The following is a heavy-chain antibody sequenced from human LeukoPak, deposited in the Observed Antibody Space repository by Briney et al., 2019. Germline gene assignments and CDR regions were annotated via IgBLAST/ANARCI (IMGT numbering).Heavy chain of an antibody. CDR1: GYTFTSYY. V-gene: IGHV1-46*01. Sequence: ASVNVSCKASGYTFTSYYMHWVRQAPGQGLEWMGIINPSGGSTSYAQKFQGRVTMTRDTSTSTVYMELSSLRSEDTAVYYCARGETYEKVATPPPSFDYWGQGTLVTVSS. J-gene: IGHJ4*02. CDR2: INPSGGST. CDR3: ARGETYEKVATPPPSFDY. D-gene: IGHD5-12*01.